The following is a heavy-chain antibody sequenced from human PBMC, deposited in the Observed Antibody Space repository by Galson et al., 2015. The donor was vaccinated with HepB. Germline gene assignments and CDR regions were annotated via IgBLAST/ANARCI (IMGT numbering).Heavy chain of an antibody. D-gene: IGHD2-21*02. Sequence: LRLSCAASGFTFSKAWMTWIRQAPGKGLQWVGRIKSKADGATTEYAASVKDRFTISRDNSKNKFYLQMNSLKCEDTAVYYCATASVTYFDYWGLGTRVIVSS. CDR3: ATASVTYFDY. V-gene: IGHV3-15*01. CDR1: GFTFSKAW. CDR2: IKSKADGATT. J-gene: IGHJ4*02.